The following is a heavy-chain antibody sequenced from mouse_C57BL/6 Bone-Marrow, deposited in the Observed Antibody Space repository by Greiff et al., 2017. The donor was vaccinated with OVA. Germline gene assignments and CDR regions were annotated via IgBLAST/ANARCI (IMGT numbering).Heavy chain of an antibody. Sequence: VQLQQSGAELVRPGTSVKVSCKASGYAFTSYLIEWVKQRPGQGLEWIGVINPGSGGTNYNEKFKGKATLTADKSSSTAYMQLSSLTSEDSAVYFCARVYDYDGGPWFAYWGQGTLVTVSA. CDR1: GYAFTSYL. CDR2: INPGSGGT. CDR3: ARVYDYDGGPWFAY. J-gene: IGHJ3*01. V-gene: IGHV1-54*01. D-gene: IGHD2-4*01.